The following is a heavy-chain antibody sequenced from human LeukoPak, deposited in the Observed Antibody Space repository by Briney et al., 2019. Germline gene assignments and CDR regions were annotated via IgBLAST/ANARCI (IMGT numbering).Heavy chain of an antibody. D-gene: IGHD4-17*01. Sequence: PSETLSLTCTVSGGSISSYYWSWIRQPPGKGLEWIGHIYYSGSTNYNPSLKSRVTISVDTSKNQFSLKLSSVTAADTAVYYCARHYNGDYVRNFDYWGQGTLVTVSS. CDR1: GGSISSYY. J-gene: IGHJ4*02. V-gene: IGHV4-59*08. CDR3: ARHYNGDYVRNFDY. CDR2: IYYSGST.